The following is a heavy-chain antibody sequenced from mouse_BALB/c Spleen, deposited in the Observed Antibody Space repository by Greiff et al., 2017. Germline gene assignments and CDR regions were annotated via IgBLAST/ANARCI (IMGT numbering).Heavy chain of an antibody. Sequence: EVMLVESGGDLVKPGGSLKLSCAASGFTFSSYGMSWVRQTPDKRLEWVATISSGGSYTYYPDSVKGRFTISRDNAKNTLYLQMSSLKSEDTAMYYCARQAYDYDEGDYAMDYWGQGTSVTVSS. CDR3: ARQAYDYDEGDYAMDY. D-gene: IGHD2-4*01. J-gene: IGHJ4*01. CDR1: GFTFSSYG. CDR2: ISSGGSYT. V-gene: IGHV5-6*01.